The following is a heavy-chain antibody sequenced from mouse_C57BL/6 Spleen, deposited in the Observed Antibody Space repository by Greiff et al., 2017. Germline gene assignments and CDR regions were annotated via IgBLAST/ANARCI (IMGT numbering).Heavy chain of an antibody. J-gene: IGHJ1*03. V-gene: IGHV1-59*01. CDR3: ARSHYGSRGYFDV. D-gene: IGHD1-1*01. CDR1: GYTFTSYW. CDR2: IEPSDSYT. Sequence: QVQLQQPGAELVRPGTSVKLSCKASGYTFTSYWMHWVKQRPGQGLEWIGVIEPSDSYTNYNQKFKGKATLTVDTSSSTAYMQLSSLTSEDSAVYYCARSHYGSRGYFDVWGTGTTVTVSS.